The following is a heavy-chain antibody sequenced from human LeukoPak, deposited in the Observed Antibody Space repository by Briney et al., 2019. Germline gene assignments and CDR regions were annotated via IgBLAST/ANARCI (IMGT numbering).Heavy chain of an antibody. D-gene: IGHD6-19*01. CDR1: GYTFTGYY. J-gene: IGHJ5*02. CDR2: INPNSGGT. CDR3: ARELGYSSAPRDWFDP. Sequence: GASVKDSCKASGYTFTGYYMHWVRQAPGQGLEWMGWINPNSGGTNYAQKFQGRVTMTRDTSISTAYMELSRLRSDDTAVYYCARELGYSSAPRDWFDPWGQGTLVTVSS. V-gene: IGHV1-2*02.